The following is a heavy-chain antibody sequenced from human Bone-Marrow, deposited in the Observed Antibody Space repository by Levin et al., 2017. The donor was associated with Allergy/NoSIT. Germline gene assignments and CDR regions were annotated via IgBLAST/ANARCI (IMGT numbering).Heavy chain of an antibody. CDR1: GFTFSSYA. Sequence: PGGSLRLSCAASGFTFSSYAMHWVRQAPGKGLEWVAVISYDGSNKYYADSVKGRFTISRDNSKNTLYLQMNSLRAEDTAVYYCARDLSGTAMATGYYDYWGQGTLVTVSS. CDR3: ARDLSGTAMATGYYDY. D-gene: IGHD5-18*01. J-gene: IGHJ4*02. CDR2: ISYDGSNK. V-gene: IGHV3-30-3*01.